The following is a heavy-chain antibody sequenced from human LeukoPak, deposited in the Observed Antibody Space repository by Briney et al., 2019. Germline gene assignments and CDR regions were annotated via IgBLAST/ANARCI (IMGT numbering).Heavy chain of an antibody. CDR1: GFAFSSYS. CDR2: ISSSSSYI. Sequence: GGSLRLSCAASGFAFSSYSMNWVRQAPGKGLEWVSSISSSSSYIYFADSVKGRFTISRDNAKDSLYLQMNSLRAEDTAVYYCASCNAKTSLTNFDYWGQGTLVTVSS. V-gene: IGHV3-21*06. J-gene: IGHJ4*02. CDR3: ASCNAKTSLTNFDY. D-gene: IGHD2/OR15-2a*01.